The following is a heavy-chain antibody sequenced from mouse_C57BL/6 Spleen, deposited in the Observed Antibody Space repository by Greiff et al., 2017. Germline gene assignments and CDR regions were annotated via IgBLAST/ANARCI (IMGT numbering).Heavy chain of an antibody. CDR3: ASTVGPYYYAMDY. V-gene: IGHV1-85*01. J-gene: IGHJ4*01. Sequence: QVQLQQSGPELVKPGASVKLSCKASGYTFTSYDINWVKQRPGQGLEWIGWIYPRAGSTKYNEKFKGKATLTVDTSSSTAYMELHSLTSEDSAVYFCASTVGPYYYAMDYWGQGTSVTVSS. CDR1: GYTFTSYD. D-gene: IGHD1-1*01. CDR2: IYPRAGST.